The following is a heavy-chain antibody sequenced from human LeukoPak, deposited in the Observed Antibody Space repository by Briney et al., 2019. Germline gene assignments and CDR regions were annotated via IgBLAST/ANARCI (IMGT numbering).Heavy chain of an antibody. J-gene: IGHJ4*02. CDR3: AKEMFCSSTSCYRFPTGDY. CDR2: INSDGSST. V-gene: IGHV3-74*01. D-gene: IGHD2-2*02. Sequence: PGGSLRLSCAASGFTFSSYWMHWVRQAPGKGLVWVSRINSDGSSTSYADSVKGRFTISRDNAKNTLYLQMNSLRAEDTAVYYCAKEMFCSSTSCYRFPTGDYWGQGTLVTVSS. CDR1: GFTFSSYW.